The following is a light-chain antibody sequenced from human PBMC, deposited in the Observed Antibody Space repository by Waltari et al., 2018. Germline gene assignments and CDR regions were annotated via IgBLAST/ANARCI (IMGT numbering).Light chain of an antibody. CDR2: WAS. CDR1: QSVLYSSNNKNY. J-gene: IGKJ3*01. Sequence: DIVMTQSPDSLAVSLGEWATIHCKSSQSVLYSSNNKNYLAWYQQKPGQPPKLLIYWASTRESGVPDRFSGSGSGTDFTLTISSLQAEDVAVYYCQQYYSTLTFGPGTKVDIK. CDR3: QQYYSTLT. V-gene: IGKV4-1*01.